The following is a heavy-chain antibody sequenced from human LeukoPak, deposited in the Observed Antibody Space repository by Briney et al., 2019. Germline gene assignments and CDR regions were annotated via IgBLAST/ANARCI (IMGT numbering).Heavy chain of an antibody. D-gene: IGHD3-22*01. CDR3: ARTIAFYYDSSSYMDF. Sequence: GEFLKISCKGSGYSFNSHWIGWVRQMPGKGLEWMGIFHPGDSESRYSPSFQGQVTMSADQSITTAYLQWDSLKASDTAMYFCARTIAFYYDSSSYMDFWGQGTLVTVSS. CDR1: GYSFNSHW. CDR2: FHPGDSES. V-gene: IGHV5-51*01. J-gene: IGHJ4*02.